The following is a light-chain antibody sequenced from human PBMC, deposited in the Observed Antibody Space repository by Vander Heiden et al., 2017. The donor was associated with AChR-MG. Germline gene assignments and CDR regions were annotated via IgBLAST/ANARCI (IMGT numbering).Light chain of an antibody. J-gene: IGKJ4*01. V-gene: IGKV3-20*01. CDR1: QSVRSSY. CDR3: QQDGSSLVT. CDR2: GAS. Sequence: EIVFTHSPRTVSLSPGERATLSCRASQSVRSSYLAWYQQKPGLAPRLLIYGASSRATGIPDRFSGSGSGTDFTLTISRLEPEDFAVYYCQQDGSSLVTFGGGTKVEIK.